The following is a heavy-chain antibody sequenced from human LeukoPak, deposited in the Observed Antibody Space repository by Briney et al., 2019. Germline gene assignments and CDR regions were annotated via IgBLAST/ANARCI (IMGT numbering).Heavy chain of an antibody. V-gene: IGHV4-59*12. J-gene: IGHJ4*02. CDR3: ARFMREYVWGSYRRLDYFDY. CDR2: IYYSGST. CDR1: GGSISSYY. D-gene: IGHD3-16*02. Sequence: PSETLSLTCTVSGGSISSYYWSWIRQPPGKGLEWIGYIYYSGSTNYNPSLKSRVTISVDTSKNQFSLKLSSVTAADTAVYYCARFMREYVWGSYRRLDYFDYWGQGTLVTVSS.